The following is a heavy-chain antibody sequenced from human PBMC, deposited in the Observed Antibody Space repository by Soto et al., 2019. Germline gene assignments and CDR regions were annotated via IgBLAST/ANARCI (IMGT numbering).Heavy chain of an antibody. Sequence: ASVKVSCKASGYTFTGYYMHWVRQAPGQGLEWMGWINPNSGGTNYAQKFQGRVTMTRDTSISTAYMELSRLRSDDTAVYYCASTTDFYYYDSSGYRYNWFEPWGQGTLVTVSS. D-gene: IGHD3-22*01. CDR1: GYTFTGYY. CDR2: INPNSGGT. J-gene: IGHJ5*02. V-gene: IGHV1-2*02. CDR3: ASTTDFYYYDSSGYRYNWFEP.